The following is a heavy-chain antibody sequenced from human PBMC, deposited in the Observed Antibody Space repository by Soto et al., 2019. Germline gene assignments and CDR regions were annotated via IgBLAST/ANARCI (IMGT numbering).Heavy chain of an antibody. V-gene: IGHV5-10-1*01. CDR3: ARPLLPYYYDSSVGAFDI. CDR2: IDPSDSYT. CDR1: GYSFTSYW. D-gene: IGHD3-22*01. Sequence: GESLKISCKGSGYSFTSYWLSWVRQMPGKGLEWMGRIDPSDSYTNYSPSFQGHVTISADKSISTAYLQWSSLKASDTAMYYCARPLLPYYYDSSVGAFDIWGQGTMVTVSS. J-gene: IGHJ3*02.